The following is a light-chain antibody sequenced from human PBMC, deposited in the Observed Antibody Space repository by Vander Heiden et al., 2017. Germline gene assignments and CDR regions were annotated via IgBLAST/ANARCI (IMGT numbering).Light chain of an antibody. CDR3: HQYNTSPYT. CDR1: QTVLSSGSNKNS. Sequence: DFVLTRSPHSLPVPPGERATIDGKSSQTVLSSGSNKNSLTWFQQKPGQPPKLLIYWASSRECGVPERFSGSGSATDFTLTISSPRAEDVAVYYCHQYNTSPYTFGQGTKLEI. V-gene: IGKV4-1*01. J-gene: IGKJ2*01. CDR2: WAS.